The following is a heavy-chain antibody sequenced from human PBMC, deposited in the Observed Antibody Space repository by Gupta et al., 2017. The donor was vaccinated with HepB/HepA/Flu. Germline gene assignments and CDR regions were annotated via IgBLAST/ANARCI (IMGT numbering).Heavy chain of an antibody. Sequence: NYDIHWVSQAPGQRLQWMGWINAGNGKTGYSQKYQGRVTITRDTSASTVYMELSGLTSEDTAVYYCARERTAATDPFDVWGQGTMVTVSS. J-gene: IGHJ3*01. CDR2: INAGNGKT. V-gene: IGHV1-3*01. D-gene: IGHD6-25*01. CDR1: NYD. CDR3: ARERTAATDPFDV.